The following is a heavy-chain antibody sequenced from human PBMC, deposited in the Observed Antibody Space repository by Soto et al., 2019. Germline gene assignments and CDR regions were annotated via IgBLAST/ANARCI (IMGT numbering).Heavy chain of an antibody. J-gene: IGHJ6*02. CDR1: GFTFSSYA. CDR3: ARDAGDYSDYYYYGMDV. D-gene: IGHD4-17*01. V-gene: IGHV3-30-3*01. Sequence: GGSLRLSCAASGFTFSSYAMHWVRQAPGKGLERVAVISYDGSNKYYADSVKGRFTISRDNSKNTLYLQMNSLRAEDTAVYYCARDAGDYSDYYYYGMDVWGQGTTVTVSS. CDR2: ISYDGSNK.